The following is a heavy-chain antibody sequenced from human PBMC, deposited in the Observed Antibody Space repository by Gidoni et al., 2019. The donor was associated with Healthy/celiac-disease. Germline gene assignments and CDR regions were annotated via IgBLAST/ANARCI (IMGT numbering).Heavy chain of an antibody. V-gene: IGHV1-18*01. D-gene: IGHD6-19*01. CDR2: ISAYNGNT. J-gene: IGHJ4*02. Sequence: PGQGLEWMGWISAYNGNTNYAQKLQGRVTMTTDTSTSTAYMELRSLRSDDTAVYYCARDFRSSGWSPSPFDYWGQGTLVTVSS. CDR3: ARDFRSSGWSPSPFDY.